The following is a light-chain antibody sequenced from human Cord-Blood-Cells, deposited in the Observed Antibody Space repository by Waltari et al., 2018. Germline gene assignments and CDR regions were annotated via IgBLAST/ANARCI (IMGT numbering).Light chain of an antibody. J-gene: IGLJ3*02. V-gene: IGLV2-14*03. Sequence: QSALTQPASVSGYLGQSITISCTGTSSDVGGYNYAAWYQRHPGKAPKLMIYDVSNRPSGVPNRFSGSKSGNTASLTISGLQAEDQADYYCSSYTSSSTWVFGRETNLTVL. CDR1: SSDVGGYNY. CDR2: DVS. CDR3: SSYTSSSTWV.